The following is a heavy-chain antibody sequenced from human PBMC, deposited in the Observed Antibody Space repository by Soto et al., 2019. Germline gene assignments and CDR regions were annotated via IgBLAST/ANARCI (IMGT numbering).Heavy chain of an antibody. CDR3: AIDLWWYTH. D-gene: IGHD2-15*01. V-gene: IGHV3-23*01. J-gene: IGHJ4*02. CDR1: GFTFSDHA. Sequence: GGSLRLSCTASGFTFSDHAMTWVRQAPGKGLEWLSGISGGGSGAYYADSVKGRFTVSRANSNNTLFLQMDSLRVEDTAIYYCAIDLWWYTHWGQGTLVTVSS. CDR2: ISGGGSGA.